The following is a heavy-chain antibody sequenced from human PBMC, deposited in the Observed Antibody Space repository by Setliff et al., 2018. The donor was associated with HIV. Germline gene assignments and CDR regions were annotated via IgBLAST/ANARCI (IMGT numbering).Heavy chain of an antibody. CDR3: ARHSRAGDIDY. J-gene: IGHJ4*02. CDR2: FYYSGST. CDR1: GVSFSSSSYY. Sequence: PSETLSLTCTVSGVSFSSSSYYRGWIRQPPGKGLEWIGSFYYSGSTYYNPSLKSRVTISVDTSKNPFYLRLTSVTAADTAVDYCARHSRAGDIDYWGRGTLVTVSS. V-gene: IGHV4-39*01. D-gene: IGHD3-16*01.